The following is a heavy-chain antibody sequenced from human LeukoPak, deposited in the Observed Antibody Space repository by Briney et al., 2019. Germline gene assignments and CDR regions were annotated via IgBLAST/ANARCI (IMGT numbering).Heavy chain of an antibody. V-gene: IGHV4-59*01. CDR3: AGVVEVPAATGLWFDP. J-gene: IGHJ5*02. CDR2: IYYSGST. Sequence: SETLSLTCTVSGGSIRSYYWSWIRQPPGKGLEWIGYIYYSGSTTYNPSLKSRVTISEDTSKNQFSLKLSSVAAADTAVYYCAGVVEVPAATGLWFDPWGQGTLVTVSS. D-gene: IGHD2-2*01. CDR1: GGSIRSYY.